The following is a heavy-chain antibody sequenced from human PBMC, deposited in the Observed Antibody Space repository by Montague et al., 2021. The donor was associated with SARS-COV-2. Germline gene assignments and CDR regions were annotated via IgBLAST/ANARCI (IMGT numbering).Heavy chain of an antibody. CDR2: IYYSGST. CDR3: ATYYDILTGYYIDAFDI. CDR1: GGSISSSSYY. J-gene: IGHJ3*02. Sequence: SETLSLTCTVSGGSISSSSYYWGWIRQPPGKGLEWIGSIYYSGSTYYHPSLKSRVTISVDTSKNQFSLKLSSVTAADTAVYYCATYYDILTGYYIDAFDIWGQGTMVTVSS. V-gene: IGHV4-39*01. D-gene: IGHD3-9*01.